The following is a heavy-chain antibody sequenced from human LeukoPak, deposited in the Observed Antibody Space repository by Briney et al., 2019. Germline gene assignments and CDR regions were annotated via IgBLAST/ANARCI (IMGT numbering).Heavy chain of an antibody. CDR3: ARRGYDFAFDI. CDR2: IYYSGST. Sequence: SETLSLTCTVSGGSISNYYWSWIRQPPGKGLEWIGYIYYSGSTNYNPSLKSRVTISVDTSKNQFSLKLSSVTAADTAVYYCARRGYDFAFDIWGQGTMVTVSS. V-gene: IGHV4-59*08. J-gene: IGHJ3*02. D-gene: IGHD5-12*01. CDR1: GGSISNYY.